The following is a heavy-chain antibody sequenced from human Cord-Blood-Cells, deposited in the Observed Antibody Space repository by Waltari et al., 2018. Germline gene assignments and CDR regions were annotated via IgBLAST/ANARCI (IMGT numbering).Heavy chain of an antibody. CDR3: AREIASSSSFAFDI. CDR2: IWYDGSNK. CDR1: GYTFSSYG. V-gene: IGHV3-33*01. Sequence: QVQLVESAGGVVQPGRSLRLSCAASGYTFSSYGLHLVRQAPGKGLEWVAVIWYDGSNKYYADSVKGRFTISRDNSKNTLYLQMNSLRAEDTAVYYCAREIASSSSFAFDIWGQGTMVTVSS. D-gene: IGHD6-6*01. J-gene: IGHJ3*02.